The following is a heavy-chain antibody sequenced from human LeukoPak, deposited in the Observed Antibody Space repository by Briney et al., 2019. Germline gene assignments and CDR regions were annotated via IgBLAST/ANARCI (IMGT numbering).Heavy chain of an antibody. J-gene: IGHJ4*02. CDR1: GGSFSGYY. CDR3: ARGIESAVAGFDY. Sequence: SETLSLTCPVYGGSFSGYYWSWIRQPPGKGLEWIGEINHSGSTNYNPSLKSRVTISVDTSKNQFSLKLSSVTAADTAVYYCARGIESAVAGFDYWGQGTLVTVSS. D-gene: IGHD6-19*01. CDR2: INHSGST. V-gene: IGHV4-34*01.